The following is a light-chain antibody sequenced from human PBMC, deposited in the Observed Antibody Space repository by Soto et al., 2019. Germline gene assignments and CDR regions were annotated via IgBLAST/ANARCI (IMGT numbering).Light chain of an antibody. CDR3: QQYNSYHWT. CDR2: KAS. Sequence: DIQMTQSPSTLSASVGDRVTITCRASQSISSWLAWYQQKPGKAPKLLIYKASSLESGVPSRFSGSGSGTEFTLTISSRQTDEFATYYCQQYNSYHWTFGQGTEVVIK. J-gene: IGKJ1*01. CDR1: QSISSW. V-gene: IGKV1-5*03.